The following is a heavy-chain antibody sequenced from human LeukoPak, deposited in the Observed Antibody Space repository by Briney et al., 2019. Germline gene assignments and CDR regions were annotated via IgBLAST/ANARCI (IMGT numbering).Heavy chain of an antibody. D-gene: IGHD3-22*01. J-gene: IGHJ1*01. CDR3: ATTRDYYENSGYTLLQD. CDR1: GYXFTGYY. Sequence: SVKVSCKASGYXFTGYYMHWVRQAPGQGLEWMGGIIPILGTSNYAQRFQGRVTITADESSVTAYMALSSLRSEDTAIYYCATTRDYYENSGYTLLQDWGQGTLVTVSS. CDR2: IIPILGTS. V-gene: IGHV1-69*13.